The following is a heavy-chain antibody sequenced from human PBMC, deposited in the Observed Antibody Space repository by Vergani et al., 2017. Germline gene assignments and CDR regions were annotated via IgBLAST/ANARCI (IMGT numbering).Heavy chain of an antibody. CDR3: ARDQTLSYYYYMDV. CDR2: IWYDGSNK. Sequence: QVQLVESGGGVVQPGRSLRLSCAASGFTFSSYGMHWVRQAPGKGLEWVAVIWYDGSNKYYADSVKGRFTISRDNSKNTLYLQMNSLRAEDTAVYYCARDQTLSYYYYMDVWGKGTTVTVSS. V-gene: IGHV3-33*01. J-gene: IGHJ6*03. CDR1: GFTFSSYG.